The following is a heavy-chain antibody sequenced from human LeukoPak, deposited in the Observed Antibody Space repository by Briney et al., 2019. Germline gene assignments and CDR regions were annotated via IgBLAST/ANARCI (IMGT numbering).Heavy chain of an antibody. CDR2: ISGSDGSS. CDR1: GFTFNSFA. V-gene: IGHV3-23*01. Sequence: GGSLRLSCAASGFTFNSFAMNWVRQAPGKGLEWVSSISGSDGSSHYADFVKGRLTISRDNSKNTLHLQMNSLRAEDTAVYYCAKSLGVGGYTRYKGFDQWGQGTLVTVSS. CDR3: AKSLGVGGYTRYKGFDQ. D-gene: IGHD3-16*02. J-gene: IGHJ4*02.